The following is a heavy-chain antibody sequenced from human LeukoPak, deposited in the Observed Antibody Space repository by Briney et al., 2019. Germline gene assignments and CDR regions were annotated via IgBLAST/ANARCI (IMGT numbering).Heavy chain of an antibody. CDR2: VSYDGTNK. V-gene: IGHV3-30*03. CDR1: GFTFSTYG. Sequence: GGSLRLSCEASGFTFSTYGMHWVRQAPGKGLEWVAVVSYDGTNKYYEDSVKGRFTISRDNSKNTLYVQMNSLRDDDTAVYYCARGPGSSFYYTLEDWGQGTLVTVSS. CDR3: ARGPGSSFYYTLED. J-gene: IGHJ4*02. D-gene: IGHD3-3*01.